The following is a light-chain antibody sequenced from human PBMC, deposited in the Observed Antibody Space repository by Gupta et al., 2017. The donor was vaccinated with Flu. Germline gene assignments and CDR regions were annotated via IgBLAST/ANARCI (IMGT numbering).Light chain of an antibody. V-gene: IGLV3-21*02. J-gene: IGLJ3*02. CDR3: QVWDSSSEVV. CDR2: DDT. CDR1: NIGSKS. Sequence: SYVLAQPPSVSVAPGQTAWIACGGNNIGSKSVHWYQRRPGQAPVLVVYDDTDRPSGIPERFSGSNSGNTATLTISRVEAGDEADYYCQVWDSSSEVVFGGGTRLTVL.